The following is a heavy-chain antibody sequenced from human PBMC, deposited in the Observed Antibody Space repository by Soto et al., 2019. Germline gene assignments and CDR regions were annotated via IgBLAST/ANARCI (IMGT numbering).Heavy chain of an antibody. CDR3: AASCVGCRGFNYYGMDV. J-gene: IGHJ6*02. D-gene: IGHD5-12*01. CDR2: IYYSGST. CDR1: CGSISSGGFY. V-gene: IGHV4-31*03. Sequence: TPSLTCTLYCGSISSGGFYWSWVRPHPGKCLDWIWYIYYSGSTYYNPSLKSRVTISVDSSKNQFSLRLSSVTAADTAVYYCAASCVGCRGFNYYGMDVWGQGTTVTVSS.